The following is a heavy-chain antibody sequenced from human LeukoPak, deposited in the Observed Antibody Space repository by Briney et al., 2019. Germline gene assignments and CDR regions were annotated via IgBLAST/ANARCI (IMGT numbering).Heavy chain of an antibody. J-gene: IGHJ4*02. CDR3: GRINYNGDY. D-gene: IGHD3-10*01. Sequence: GGSLRLSCAASGFTLSSYWVHGVRQPPGKGLMWLSRTNEDGSYADYADSVKGRLTISRDNAKNTVYLQMNSLRTEDTAVYFCGRINYNGDYWGRGTLVTVSS. V-gene: IGHV3-74*01. CDR2: TNEDGSYA. CDR1: GFTLSSYW.